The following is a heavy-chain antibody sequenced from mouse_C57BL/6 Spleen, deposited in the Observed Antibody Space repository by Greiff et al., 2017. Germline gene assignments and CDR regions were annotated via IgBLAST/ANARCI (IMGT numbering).Heavy chain of an antibody. CDR1: GFSLTSYG. CDR3: ARGDGTFDY. CDR2: IWSGGST. V-gene: IGHV2-2*01. D-gene: IGHD1-1*01. J-gene: IGHJ2*01. Sequence: VKVVESGPGLVQPSQSLSITCTVSGFSLTSYGVHWVRQSPGKGLEWLGVIWSGGSTDYNAAFISRLSISKDNSESQVFFKMNSLQADDTAIYYCARGDGTFDYWGQGTTLTVSS.